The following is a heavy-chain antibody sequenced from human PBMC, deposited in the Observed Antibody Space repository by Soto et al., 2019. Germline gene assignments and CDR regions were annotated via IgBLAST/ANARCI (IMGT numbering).Heavy chain of an antibody. J-gene: IGHJ4*02. CDR3: ARDPWDTAKSL. Sequence: SETLSLTCTVSGGSVSSGSYYWSWIRQPPGKGLEWIGYIYYSGSTNYNPSLKSRVTISVDTSKNQFSLKLSSVTAADTAVYYCARDPWDTAKSLWGQGTLVTVSS. V-gene: IGHV4-61*01. CDR1: GGSVSSGSYY. CDR2: IYYSGST. D-gene: IGHD5-18*01.